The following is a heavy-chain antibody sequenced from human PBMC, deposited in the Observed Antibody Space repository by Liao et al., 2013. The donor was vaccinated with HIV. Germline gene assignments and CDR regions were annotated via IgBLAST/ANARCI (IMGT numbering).Heavy chain of an antibody. CDR2: INHRGSI. D-gene: IGHD4-11*01. V-gene: IGHV4-34*02. Sequence: QVQLQQWGAGLLKPSETLSLTCAVYGGSFSGYYWSWIRQSPEKGLAWIGEINHRGSINYNPSLRSRVAISVDTSKNQFSLKLTAVTAADTALYYCARRYSSKFDYWGQGVQVTVSS. CDR3: ARRYSSKFDY. CDR1: GGSFSGYY. J-gene: IGHJ4*02.